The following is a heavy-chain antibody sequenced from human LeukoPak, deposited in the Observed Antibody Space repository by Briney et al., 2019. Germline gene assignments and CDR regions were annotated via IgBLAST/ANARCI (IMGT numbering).Heavy chain of an antibody. V-gene: IGHV4-59*01. CDR1: GVSITSYY. D-gene: IGHD5-12*01. CDR3: ARDLDSGVFDY. CDR2: IYYSGST. Sequence: SETLPLTCTVSGVSITSYYWSWIRQPPGKGLEWIGYIYYSGSTNYNPSLKSRVTISVDTSKNQFSLKLSSVTAADTAVYYCARDLDSGVFDYWGQGSLVTVSS. J-gene: IGHJ4*02.